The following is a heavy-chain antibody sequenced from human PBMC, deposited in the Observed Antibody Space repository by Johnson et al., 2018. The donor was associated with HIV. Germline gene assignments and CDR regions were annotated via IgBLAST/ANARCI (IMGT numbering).Heavy chain of an antibody. CDR2: ISYDGSNK. CDR3: AKGFSGWPHDAFDI. V-gene: IGHV3-30*04. D-gene: IGHD6-19*01. Sequence: QMLLVESGGVVVQPGGSLRLSCAASGFTFSSYAMHWVRQAPGKGLEWVAVISYDGSNKYCADYVKSRFTISRDNSKNTMYLQMNSLRADDTAMYYCAKGFSGWPHDAFDIWGQGTMVTVSS. J-gene: IGHJ3*02. CDR1: GFTFSSYA.